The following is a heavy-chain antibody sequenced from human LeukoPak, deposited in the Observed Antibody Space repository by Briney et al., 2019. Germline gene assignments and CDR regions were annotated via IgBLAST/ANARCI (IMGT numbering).Heavy chain of an antibody. CDR3: ARDSRPGYGGAHDI. D-gene: IGHD5-12*01. CDR1: GFTFSSYW. CDR2: IKQDGSEK. V-gene: IGHV3-7*01. J-gene: IGHJ3*02. Sequence: GSLRLSCAASGFTFSSYWMTWVRQAPGKGLEWVANIKQDGSEKYYVDSVKGRFTISRDNGKNSLYLQMNSLRAEDTAVYYCARDSRPGYGGAHDIWGPGTMVTVSS.